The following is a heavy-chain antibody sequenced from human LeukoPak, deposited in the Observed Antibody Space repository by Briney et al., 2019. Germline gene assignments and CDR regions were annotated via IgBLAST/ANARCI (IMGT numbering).Heavy chain of an antibody. CDR1: GGSFSGYY. CDR3: ASSDYSGSYSDY. J-gene: IGHJ4*02. D-gene: IGHD1-26*01. CDR2: INHSGST. V-gene: IGHV4-34*01. Sequence: SETLSLTCAVYGGSFSGYYRSWIRQPPGKGLEWIGEINHSGSTNYNPSLKSRVTISVDTSKNQFSLKLSSVTAADTAVYYCASSDYSGSYSDYWGQGTLVTVSS.